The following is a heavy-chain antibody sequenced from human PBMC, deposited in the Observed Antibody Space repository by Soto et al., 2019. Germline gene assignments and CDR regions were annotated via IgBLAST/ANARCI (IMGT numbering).Heavy chain of an antibody. Sequence: GASVKVSCKASGYTFTSYDINWVRQATGQGLEWMGWMNPNSGNTGYAQKFQGRVTMTRSTSISTAYMELSSLRSEDTAVYYCARGGITMVRGVKRSDYYYYYMDVWGKGTTVTVSS. CDR1: GYTFTSYD. CDR2: MNPNSGNT. CDR3: ARGGITMVRGVKRSDYYYYYMDV. V-gene: IGHV1-8*01. J-gene: IGHJ6*03. D-gene: IGHD3-10*01.